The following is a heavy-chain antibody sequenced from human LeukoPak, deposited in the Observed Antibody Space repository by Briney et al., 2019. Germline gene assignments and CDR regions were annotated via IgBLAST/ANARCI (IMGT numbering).Heavy chain of an antibody. J-gene: IGHJ5*02. CDR1: GGTFSSYA. CDR2: IIPIFGTA. Sequence: LGASVKVSCKASGGTFSSYAISWVRQAPGQGLEWMGGIIPIFGTANYAQKFQGRVTITADESTSTAYMELSSLRSEDTAVYYCAREWESDLRFDPWGQGTLVTVSS. CDR3: AREWESDLRFDP. D-gene: IGHD1-26*01. V-gene: IGHV1-69*13.